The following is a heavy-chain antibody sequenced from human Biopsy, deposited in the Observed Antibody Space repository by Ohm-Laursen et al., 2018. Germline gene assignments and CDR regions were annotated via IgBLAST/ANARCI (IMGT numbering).Heavy chain of an antibody. D-gene: IGHD2-15*01. CDR1: GGSISSFY. CDR2: ISDSGST. CDR3: ARRGSGGRSFDH. V-gene: IGHV4-59*08. Sequence: GTLSLTCAVSGGSISSFYWAWIRQPPGKGPEWIGDISDSGSTNYKPSLKSRVIISVDTSKNQFSLNLSSVTAADTAVYYCARRGSGGRSFDHWGQGTLVTVSS. J-gene: IGHJ4*02.